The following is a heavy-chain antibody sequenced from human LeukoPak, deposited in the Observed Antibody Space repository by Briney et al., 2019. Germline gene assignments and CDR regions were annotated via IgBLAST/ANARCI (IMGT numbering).Heavy chain of an antibody. V-gene: IGHV3-74*01. J-gene: IGHJ1*01. CDR3: ARAPSEIGGYYPEYFRH. D-gene: IGHD3-22*01. Sequence: PGGPLRLSCAASGFTFSTYWMHWVRQAPGKGLVWVSRIKSDGGTNYADSVKGRFTISRDNAKKTVSLQMHSLRPEDTGVYYCARAPSEIGGYYPEYFRHWGQGTLVTVSS. CDR1: GFTFSTYW. CDR2: IKSDGGT.